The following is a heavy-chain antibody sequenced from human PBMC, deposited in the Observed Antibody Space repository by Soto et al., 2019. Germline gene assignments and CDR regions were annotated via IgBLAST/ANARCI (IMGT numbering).Heavy chain of an antibody. CDR1: GFTFSSYS. Sequence: GGSLRLSCAASGFTFSSYSMNWVRQAPGKGLEWVSYISSSSSTIYYADSVKGRFTISRDNAKNSLYLQMNSLRDEDTAVYYCARDPLWEQWLAQLYFDYWGQGTLVTVSS. D-gene: IGHD6-19*01. CDR3: ARDPLWEQWLAQLYFDY. V-gene: IGHV3-48*02. J-gene: IGHJ4*02. CDR2: ISSSSSTI.